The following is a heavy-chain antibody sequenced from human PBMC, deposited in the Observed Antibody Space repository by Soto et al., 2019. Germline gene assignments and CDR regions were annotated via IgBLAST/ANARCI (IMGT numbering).Heavy chain of an antibody. CDR2: NNGGNGNT. Sequence: QVQLVQSGAEVKKPGASVKVSCKASGYTFTNYAIHWVRQAPGQRLEWMGWNNGGNGNTKYSQKFQGRVTITRDTSASTAYMELSSLRSEDTAVFYCARSGYSSGWYHWYFDLWGRGTLVTVSS. CDR3: ARSGYSSGWYHWYFDL. J-gene: IGHJ2*01. D-gene: IGHD6-19*01. CDR1: GYTFTNYA. V-gene: IGHV1-3*01.